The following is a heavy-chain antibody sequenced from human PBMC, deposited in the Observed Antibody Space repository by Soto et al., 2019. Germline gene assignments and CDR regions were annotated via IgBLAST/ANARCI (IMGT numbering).Heavy chain of an antibody. J-gene: IGHJ4*02. CDR3: AKGGQRFYYGSGTYFDY. CDR2: TSGSGSYT. CDR1: GFTFSSYA. Sequence: EVQLSESGGGLVHPGGSLRLSCAASGFTFSSYAMSWVRQAPGKGLEWISATSGSGSYTYYADSVKGRFTIPRDNSKNTLYLQMNSLRAEDTAVYYCAKGGQRFYYGSGTYFDYWGQGTLVTVSS. D-gene: IGHD3-10*01. V-gene: IGHV3-23*01.